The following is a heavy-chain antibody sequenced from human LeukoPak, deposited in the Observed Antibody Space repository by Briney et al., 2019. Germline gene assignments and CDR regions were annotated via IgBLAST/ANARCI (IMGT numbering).Heavy chain of an antibody. Sequence: QPGGSLRLSCAASGFTFRSYGMHWVRQAPGKGLEWVAIIWYDGSNKYYADSVKGRITISRDNSKNTLYLQMNSLGAEDTAVYYCATVRGCGGDCYYIDYWGQGTLVTVSS. J-gene: IGHJ4*02. V-gene: IGHV3-33*01. CDR3: ATVRGCGGDCYYIDY. D-gene: IGHD2-21*02. CDR2: IWYDGSNK. CDR1: GFTFRSYG.